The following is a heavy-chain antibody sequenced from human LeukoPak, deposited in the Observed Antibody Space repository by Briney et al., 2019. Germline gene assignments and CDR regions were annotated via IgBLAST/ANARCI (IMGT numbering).Heavy chain of an antibody. CDR1: GGSFSGYY. V-gene: IGHV4-34*01. J-gene: IGHJ6*02. CDR2: INHSGST. D-gene: IGHD3-22*01. CDR3: ARVPPPNYYDSSGYYYYYYGMDV. Sequence: SETLSLTCAVYGGSFSGYYWSWIRQPPGKGLEWIGEINHSGSTNYNPSLKSRVTISVDTSKNQFSLKLSSVTAADTAVYYCARVPPPNYYDSSGYYYYYYGMDVWGQGTTVTVSS.